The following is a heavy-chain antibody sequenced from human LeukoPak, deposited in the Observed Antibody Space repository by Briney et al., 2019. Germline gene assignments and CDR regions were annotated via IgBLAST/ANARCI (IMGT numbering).Heavy chain of an antibody. J-gene: IGHJ6*03. D-gene: IGHD3-10*01. CDR1: GGSISSCY. CDR3: ARTTMVRGPYYMDV. Sequence: SETLSLTCTVCGGSISSCYWIWIGQPPGKGLEWIGYIYYSGSTNYNPSLKSRVTISVDTSKNQFSLKLSSVTAADTAVYYCARTTMVRGPYYMDVWGKGTTVTISS. CDR2: IYYSGST. V-gene: IGHV4-59*01.